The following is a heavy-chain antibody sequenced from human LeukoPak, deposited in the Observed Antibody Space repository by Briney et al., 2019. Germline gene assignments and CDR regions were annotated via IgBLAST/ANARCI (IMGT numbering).Heavy chain of an antibody. CDR2: ISGSGGST. J-gene: IGHJ4*02. CDR3: AKEESGSYPSG. D-gene: IGHD3-10*01. CDR1: GLSFTSYS. Sequence: GGSLRLSCAASGLSFTSYSMNWVRQAPGKGLEWVSAISGSGGSTYYADSVKGRFTISRDNSKNTLYLQMNSLRAEDTAVYYCAKEESGSYPSGWGQGTLVTVSS. V-gene: IGHV3-23*01.